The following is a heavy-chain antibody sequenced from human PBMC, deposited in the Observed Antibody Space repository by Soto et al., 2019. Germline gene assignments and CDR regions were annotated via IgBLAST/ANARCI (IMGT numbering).Heavy chain of an antibody. J-gene: IGHJ4*02. CDR2: MNPNSGNT. CDR1: GYTFTSYD. D-gene: IGHD3-3*01. CDR3: ARDSYDFWSGYYGPDLDY. V-gene: IGHV1-8*01. Sequence: ASVKVSCKASGYTFTSYDINWVRQATGQGLEWMGWMNPNSGNTGYAQKFQGRVTMTRNTSISTAYMELSSLRSEDTAVYYCARDSYDFWSGYYGPDLDYWGQGTLVTVSS.